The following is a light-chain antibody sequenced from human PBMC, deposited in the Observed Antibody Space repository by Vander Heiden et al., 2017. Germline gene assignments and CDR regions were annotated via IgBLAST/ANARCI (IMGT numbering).Light chain of an antibody. V-gene: IGKV3D-11*02. J-gene: IGKJ3*01. CDR1: QSVSTY. CDR2: DAS. CDR3: QLRSIWDLGT. Sequence: IVFAQAPATLSLSPGERATLSCRASQSVSTYITWYQQKPVLAPRLLISDASNMAIGTPARLRGRRHRIEFTRTIRRPNPDDFEVYSSQLRSIWDLGTFGHGTKMDIK.